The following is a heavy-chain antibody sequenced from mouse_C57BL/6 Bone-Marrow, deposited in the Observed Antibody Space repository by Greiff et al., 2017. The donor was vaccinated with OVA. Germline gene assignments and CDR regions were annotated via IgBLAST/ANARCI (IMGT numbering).Heavy chain of an antibody. CDR3: ARLKLDN. D-gene: IGHD1-3*01. CDR2: IYPRSGNT. Sequence: QVQLQQSGAELARPGASVKLSCKASGYTFTSYGISWVKQRTGQGLEWIGEIYPRSGNTYYNEKFKGKATLTADKSSSTAYMGLRSLTYEDSAVYFCARLKLDNWGEGTSVTVSS. CDR1: GYTFTSYG. V-gene: IGHV1-81*01. J-gene: IGHJ4*01.